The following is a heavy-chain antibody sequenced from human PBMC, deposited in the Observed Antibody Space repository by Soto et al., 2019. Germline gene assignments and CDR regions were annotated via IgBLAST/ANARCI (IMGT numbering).Heavy chain of an antibody. V-gene: IGHV3-11*06. CDR3: ARDSSPYYDFWSGFYTYFDY. Sequence: GGSLRLSCAASGFTFSDYYMSWIRQAPGKGLEWVSYTSSSSSYTNYADSVKGRFTISRDNAKNTLYLQMNSLRADDTAVYYCARDSSPYYDFWSGFYTYFDYWGQGALVTVSS. CDR1: GFTFSDYY. CDR2: TSSSSSYT. J-gene: IGHJ4*02. D-gene: IGHD3-3*01.